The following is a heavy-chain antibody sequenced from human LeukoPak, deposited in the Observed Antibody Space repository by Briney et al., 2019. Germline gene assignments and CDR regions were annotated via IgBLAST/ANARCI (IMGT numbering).Heavy chain of an antibody. D-gene: IGHD1-7*01. CDR3: AHITGTTTAFDI. Sequence: ASVKVSCKASGYTFTGYYMHWVRQAPGQGLEWMGRINPNSGGTNYAQKFQGRVTMTRDTSISTAYMELSRLRSDDTAVYYCAHITGTTTAFDIWGQGTMVTVSS. J-gene: IGHJ3*02. CDR2: INPNSGGT. V-gene: IGHV1-2*06. CDR1: GYTFTGYY.